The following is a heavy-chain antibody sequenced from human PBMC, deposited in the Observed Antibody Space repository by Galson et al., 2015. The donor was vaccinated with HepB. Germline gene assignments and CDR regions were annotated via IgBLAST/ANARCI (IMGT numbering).Heavy chain of an antibody. Sequence: LRLSCAASGFTFSSYAMSWVRQAPGKGLEWVSAISGSGGSTYYADSVKGRFTISRDNSKNTLYLQMNSLRAEDTAVYYCAKGYYYGSGSHYPLYWYFDLWGRGTLVTVSS. V-gene: IGHV3-23*01. CDR1: GFTFSSYA. CDR3: AKGYYYGSGSHYPLYWYFDL. CDR2: ISGSGGST. D-gene: IGHD3-10*01. J-gene: IGHJ2*01.